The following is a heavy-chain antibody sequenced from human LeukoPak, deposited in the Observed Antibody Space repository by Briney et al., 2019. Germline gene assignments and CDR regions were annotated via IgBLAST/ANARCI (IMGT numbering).Heavy chain of an antibody. Sequence: PSETLSLTCAVSGGSISSSNWWSWVRQPPGKGLEWIGEIYHSGSTNYNPSLKSRVTISVDKSKNQFSLKLSSVTAADTAVYYCAGSSSSWYKKSYYFDYWGQGTLVTVSS. CDR1: GGSISSSNW. V-gene: IGHV4-4*02. CDR3: AGSSSSWYKKSYYFDY. CDR2: IYHSGST. J-gene: IGHJ4*02. D-gene: IGHD6-13*01.